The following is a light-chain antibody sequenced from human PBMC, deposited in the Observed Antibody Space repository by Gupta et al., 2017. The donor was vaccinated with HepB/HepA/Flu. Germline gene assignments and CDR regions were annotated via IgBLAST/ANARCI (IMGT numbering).Light chain of an antibody. CDR1: QGISSW. J-gene: IGKJ4*01. CDR2: GAS. CDR3: HQSNSFRPFA. V-gene: IGKV1D-12*01. Sequence: DIQMTQSPSSVSASVGDRGTITCRASQGISSWLAWCQQKPGKAPKLLIYGASSWQRGVPSRFCGSGCEKNFTLTISSRQQEDFAAYYYHQSNSFRPFAFGGGTKVEIK.